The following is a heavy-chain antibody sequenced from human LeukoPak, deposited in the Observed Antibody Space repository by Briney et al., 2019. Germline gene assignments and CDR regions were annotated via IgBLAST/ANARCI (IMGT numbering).Heavy chain of an antibody. Sequence: GGSLRLSCAAPGFTFTSYSMNWVRQAPGKGLEWVSYISSGSGTIYYADSVKGRFTISRDNAQNSLYLQMNSLRDEDSAVYYCARDSRYAFDIWGQGTRVTVSS. J-gene: IGHJ3*02. CDR2: ISSGSGTI. V-gene: IGHV3-48*02. CDR1: GFTFTSYS. CDR3: ARDSRYAFDI.